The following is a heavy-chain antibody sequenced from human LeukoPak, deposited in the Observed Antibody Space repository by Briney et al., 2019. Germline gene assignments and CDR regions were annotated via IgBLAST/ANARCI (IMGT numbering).Heavy chain of an antibody. CDR2: ITSSGASM. D-gene: IGHD3-10*01. Sequence: GGSLRLSCAASGFTFSDYYMNWIRQAPGKGLEWVSYITSSGASMYYADSVKGRFTISRDNAKNSLYLQMNSLRAEDTAVYYCAREVITLVRGQLSLYDIPANYYYSMDVWGKGTTVTISS. CDR3: AREVITLVRGQLSLYDIPANYYYSMDV. J-gene: IGHJ6*03. CDR1: GFTFSDYY. V-gene: IGHV3-11*04.